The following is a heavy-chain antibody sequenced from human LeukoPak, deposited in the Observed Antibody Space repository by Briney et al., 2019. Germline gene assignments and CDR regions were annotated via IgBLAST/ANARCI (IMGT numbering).Heavy chain of an antibody. CDR3: AARPAARHYYYYYMDV. D-gene: IGHD6-6*01. CDR1: GGSISSYY. J-gene: IGHJ6*03. CDR2: IYYSGST. V-gene: IGHV4-59*12. Sequence: SETLSLTCTVSGGSISSYYWSWIRQPPGKGLEWIGYIYYSGSTNYNPSLKSRVTISVDTSKNQFSLKLSSVTAADTAVYYCAARPAARHYYYYYMDVWGKGTTVTVSS.